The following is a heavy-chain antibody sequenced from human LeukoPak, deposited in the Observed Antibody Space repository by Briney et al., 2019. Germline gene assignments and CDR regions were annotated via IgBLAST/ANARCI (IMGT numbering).Heavy chain of an antibody. CDR2: ISWDGGST. J-gene: IGHJ4*02. CDR3: AKAMGATLFDY. Sequence: GGSLRLSCAASGFTFDDYTMHWVRQAPGKGLEWVSLISWDGGSTYYADSVKGRFTISRDNSKNTLYLQMNSLRAGDTAVYYCAKAMGATLFDYWGQGTLVTVSS. D-gene: IGHD1-26*01. V-gene: IGHV3-43*01. CDR1: GFTFDDYT.